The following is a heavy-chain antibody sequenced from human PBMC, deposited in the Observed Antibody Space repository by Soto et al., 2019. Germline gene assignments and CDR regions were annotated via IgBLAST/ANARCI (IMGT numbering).Heavy chain of an antibody. D-gene: IGHD3-16*02. CDR1: GYSISSGYY. CDR2: IYHSGST. V-gene: IGHV4-38-2*01. J-gene: IGHJ4*02. Sequence: SETLSLTCAVSGYSISSGYYWGWIRQPPGKGLEWIGSIYHSGSTYYNPSLKSRVTISVDTSKNQFSLKLSSVTAADTAVYYCARFGGPGVIPLDYLGQGTLVTVSS. CDR3: ARFGGPGVIPLDY.